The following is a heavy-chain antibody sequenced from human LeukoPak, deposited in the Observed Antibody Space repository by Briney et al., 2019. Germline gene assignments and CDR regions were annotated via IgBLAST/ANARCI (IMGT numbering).Heavy chain of an antibody. CDR2: ISGSGGST. J-gene: IGHJ5*02. CDR1: GFTFSSYA. V-gene: IGHV3-23*01. Sequence: HPGGSLRLSCAASGFTFSSYAMSWVRQAPGKGLEWVSAISGSGGSTYYADSVKGRFTISRDNSKNTLYLQMDSLRAEDTALYYCAKGSGINHYHWIDPWGQGTLVIVSS. CDR3: AKGSGINHYHWIDP. D-gene: IGHD1-14*01.